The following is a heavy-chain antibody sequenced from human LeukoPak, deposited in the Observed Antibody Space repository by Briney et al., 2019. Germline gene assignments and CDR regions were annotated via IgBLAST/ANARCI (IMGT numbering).Heavy chain of an antibody. CDR3: ARDMSGISSYFQH. V-gene: IGHV3-64*01. CDR2: ISSNGGST. J-gene: IGHJ1*01. CDR1: GFTFSSDA. D-gene: IGHD1-26*01. Sequence: GGSLGLSCAASGFTFSSDAMHWVRQAPGKGLEYVSAISSNGGSTYYANSVKGRFTISRDNSKNTLYLQMGSLRAEDMAVYYCARDMSGISSYFQHWGQGTLVTVSS.